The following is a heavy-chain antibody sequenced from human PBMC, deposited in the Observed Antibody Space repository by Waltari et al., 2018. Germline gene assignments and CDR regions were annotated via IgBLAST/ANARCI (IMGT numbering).Heavy chain of an antibody. CDR1: GFTFTSSA. D-gene: IGHD6-19*01. J-gene: IGHJ3*02. Sequence: GQSGPEVKKPGTSVKVSCKASGFTFTSSAVQWVRQARGQRLEWIGWIVVGSGNTNYAQKFQERVTITRDMSTSTAYMELSSLRSEDTAVYYCASRRYSSGWDWEASDIWGQGTMVTVSS. CDR2: IVVGSGNT. V-gene: IGHV1-58*01. CDR3: ASRRYSSGWDWEASDI.